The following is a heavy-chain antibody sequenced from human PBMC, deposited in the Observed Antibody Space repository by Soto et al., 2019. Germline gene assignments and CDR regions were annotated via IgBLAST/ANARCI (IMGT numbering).Heavy chain of an antibody. CDR3: EREPSSIISSSWLREDWFDP. J-gene: IGHJ5*02. V-gene: IGHV4-31*03. D-gene: IGHD6-13*01. Sequence: SETLSLTCTVSGGSISSGGYYWSWIRQHPGKGLEWIGYIYYSGSTYYNPSLKSRVTISVDTSKNQFSLKLSSVTAADTAVYYCEREPSSIISSSWLREDWFDPWGQGTLVTVSS. CDR2: IYYSGST. CDR1: GGSISSGGYY.